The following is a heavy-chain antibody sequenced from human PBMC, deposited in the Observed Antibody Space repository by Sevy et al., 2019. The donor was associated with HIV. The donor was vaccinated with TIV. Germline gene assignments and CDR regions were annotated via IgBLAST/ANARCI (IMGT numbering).Heavy chain of an antibody. CDR3: ASDREPGYDFWSGYYSPYFDY. Sequence: GESLKISCAASGFTFSSYWMHWVRQAPGKGLVWVSRINSDGSSTSYADSVKGRFTISRDNAKNTLYLQMNSLRAEDTAVYYCASDREPGYDFWSGYYSPYFDYWGQGTLVTVSS. CDR1: GFTFSSYW. J-gene: IGHJ4*02. V-gene: IGHV3-74*01. CDR2: INSDGSST. D-gene: IGHD3-3*01.